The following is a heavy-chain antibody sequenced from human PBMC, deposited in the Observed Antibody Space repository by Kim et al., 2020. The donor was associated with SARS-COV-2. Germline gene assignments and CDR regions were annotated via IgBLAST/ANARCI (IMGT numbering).Heavy chain of an antibody. CDR1: GFRFSTYW. CDR2: IKKDGSGT. Sequence: GGSLRLSCAASGFRFSTYWMTWVRQAPGKGPEWVSNIKKDGSGTDYVDSVKGRFTISRDNAKNSLYLHMNSLRAEDTAVYSCARTRIDYWGQVTLVTVSS. CDR3: ARTRIDY. J-gene: IGHJ4*02. D-gene: IGHD6-6*01. V-gene: IGHV3-7*01.